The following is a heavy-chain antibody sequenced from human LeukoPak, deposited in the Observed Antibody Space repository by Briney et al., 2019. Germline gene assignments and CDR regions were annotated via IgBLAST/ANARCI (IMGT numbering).Heavy chain of an antibody. D-gene: IGHD5-18*01. CDR1: GYTFTGYY. Sequence: ASVKVSCKASGYTFTGYYMHWVRQAPGQGLEWMGWINPNSGGTNYAQKFQGRVTMTRDTSISTAYMELSRLRSDDTAVYYCARGLEERLYSYGYAYFDYWGQGTLVTVSS. J-gene: IGHJ4*02. V-gene: IGHV1-2*02. CDR3: ARGLEERLYSYGYAYFDY. CDR2: INPNSGGT.